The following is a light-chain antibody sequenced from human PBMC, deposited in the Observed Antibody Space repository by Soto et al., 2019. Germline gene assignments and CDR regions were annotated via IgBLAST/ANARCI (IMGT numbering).Light chain of an antibody. CDR3: QSFDSSLTGLI. CDR2: ANT. V-gene: IGLV1-40*01. J-gene: IGLJ2*01. Sequence: QPVLTQPPSVTGAPGQRVTISCTGTNSNIGAGSGVNWYQQFPDKAPKLLIYANTHRPSGVPDRFSGSTSATSASLAITGLQTQDEADYYCQSFDSSLTGLIFGGGTKLTVL. CDR1: NSNIGAGSG.